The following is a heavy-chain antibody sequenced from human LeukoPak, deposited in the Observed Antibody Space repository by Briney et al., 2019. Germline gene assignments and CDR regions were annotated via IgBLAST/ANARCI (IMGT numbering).Heavy chain of an antibody. CDR3: AKDLDYYGSGSYTFDY. J-gene: IGHJ4*02. CDR2: IRYDGSNK. V-gene: IGHV3-30*02. Sequence: GGSLRLSCAASGFTFSSYGMHWVRQAPGKGLEWVAFIRYDGSNKFYADSVRGRFTISRDNSKNTLYLQMNSLRAEGTAVYYCAKDLDYYGSGSYTFDYWGQGTLVTVSS. D-gene: IGHD3-10*01. CDR1: GFTFSSYG.